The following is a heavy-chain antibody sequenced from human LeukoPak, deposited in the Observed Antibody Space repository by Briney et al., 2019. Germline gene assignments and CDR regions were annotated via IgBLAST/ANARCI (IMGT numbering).Heavy chain of an antibody. CDR1: GFTFSSYS. CDR3: ASIPRSRIADSAG. J-gene: IGHJ4*02. Sequence: GGSLRLSCAASGFTFSSYSMNWVRQAPGKGLEWVSYISSSSSTIYYADSVKGRFTISRDNAKNSLYLQTNSLRAEDTAVYYCASIPRSRIADSAGWGQGTLVTVSS. D-gene: IGHD6-13*01. V-gene: IGHV3-48*04. CDR2: ISSSSSTI.